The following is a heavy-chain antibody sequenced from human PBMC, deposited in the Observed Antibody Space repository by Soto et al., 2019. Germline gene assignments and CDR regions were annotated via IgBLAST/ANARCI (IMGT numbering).Heavy chain of an antibody. CDR2: ISDSGGST. CDR3: AKDRVAAAGTPYYFDY. Sequence: TGGSLRLSCAASGFTFSNACMSWVRQAPGKGLEWVSAISDSGGSTYYADSVKGRFTISRDSSKNTLYLQMNGLRAEDTAVYNCAKDRVAAAGTPYYFDYWGQGTLVTVSS. V-gene: IGHV3-23*01. D-gene: IGHD6-13*01. CDR1: GFTFSNAC. J-gene: IGHJ4*02.